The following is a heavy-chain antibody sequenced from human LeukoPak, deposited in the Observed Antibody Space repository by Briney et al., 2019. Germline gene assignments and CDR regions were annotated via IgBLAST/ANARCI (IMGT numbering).Heavy chain of an antibody. CDR3: ARQNYYYYMDV. Sequence: SETLSLTCTVSGGSISSYYWSWIRQPPGKGLEWIGYIYYSGSTNYNPSLKSRVTISVDTSKNQFSLKLSSVTAAGTAVYYCARQNYYYYMDVWGKGTTVTVSS. CDR1: GGSISSYY. J-gene: IGHJ6*03. CDR2: IYYSGST. V-gene: IGHV4-59*08.